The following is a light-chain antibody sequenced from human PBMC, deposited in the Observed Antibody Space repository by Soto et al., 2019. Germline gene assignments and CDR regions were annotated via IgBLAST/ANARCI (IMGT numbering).Light chain of an antibody. CDR2: GAS. CDR1: QSVSRNY. V-gene: IGKV3-20*01. J-gene: IGKJ4*01. Sequence: EIVFTQSPGTRSLSPGECATLSCRASQSVSRNYIAWYRQKPGQTPRLLIHGASSRATGIPDRFGGSGSGTDFTLTISRLEPEDFAVYYCQQYGSSPLTVGGGTKVDSK. CDR3: QQYGSSPLT.